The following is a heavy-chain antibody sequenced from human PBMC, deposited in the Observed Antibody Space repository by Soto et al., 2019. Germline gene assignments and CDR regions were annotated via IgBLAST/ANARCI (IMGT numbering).Heavy chain of an antibody. D-gene: IGHD6-25*01. CDR2: IYYSGST. CDR1: RGSISSGTNY. Sequence: SETLSLPCTVSRGSISSGTNYWAWIRQPPGKGLEWIANIYYSGSTFYNPSLKSRVTISLDTSKNQFSLNLRSVTAADTAVYYCASHEAGWYFDSWGQGTLVTVSS. CDR3: ASHEAGWYFDS. J-gene: IGHJ4*02. V-gene: IGHV4-39*01.